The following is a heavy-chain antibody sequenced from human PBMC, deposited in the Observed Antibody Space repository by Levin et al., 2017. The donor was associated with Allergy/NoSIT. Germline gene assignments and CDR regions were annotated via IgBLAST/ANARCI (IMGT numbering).Heavy chain of an antibody. J-gene: IGHJ4*02. CDR1: GFTFSSYS. CDR3: ASSPTIFGVVPDY. Sequence: ASVKVSCAASGFTFSSYSMNWVRQAPGKGLEWVSSISSSSSYIYYADSVKGRFTISRDNAKNSLYLQMNSLRAEDTAVYYCASSPTIFGVVPDYWGQGTLVTVSS. V-gene: IGHV3-21*01. CDR2: ISSSSSYI. D-gene: IGHD3-3*01.